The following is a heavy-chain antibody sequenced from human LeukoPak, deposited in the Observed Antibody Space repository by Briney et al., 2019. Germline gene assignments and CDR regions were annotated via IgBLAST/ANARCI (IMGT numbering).Heavy chain of an antibody. Sequence: SETLSLTCIVSGGSISSYYWTWIRQPPGKGLEWIGYIYYNGSTNYNPSLKSRVTISVDTSKNQSSPKLNSVTAADTAVYYCARQSRGIAVAGLDYWGQGILVTVSS. CDR1: GGSISSYY. CDR2: IYYNGST. D-gene: IGHD6-19*01. V-gene: IGHV4-59*08. J-gene: IGHJ4*02. CDR3: ARQSRGIAVAGLDY.